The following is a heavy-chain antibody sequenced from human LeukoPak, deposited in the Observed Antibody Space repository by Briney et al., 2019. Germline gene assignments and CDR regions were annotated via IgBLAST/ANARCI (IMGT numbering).Heavy chain of an antibody. V-gene: IGHV1-3*04. Sequence: GASVKVSCKASGYTFTSYTIHWVRQAPGQRLEWMGRINTGNGNTEYSQKFQGRVTVTTDTSASTAYMELSSLRSEHTAVYYCARCGYSDAWSCDHWGQGTLVTVSS. CDR1: GYTFTSYT. CDR2: INTGNGNT. J-gene: IGHJ5*02. D-gene: IGHD5-18*01. CDR3: ARCGYSDAWSCDH.